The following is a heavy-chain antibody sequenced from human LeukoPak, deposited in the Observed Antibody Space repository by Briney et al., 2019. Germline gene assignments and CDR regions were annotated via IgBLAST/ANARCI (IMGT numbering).Heavy chain of an antibody. CDR3: AKDMFGSDYYDSSGYYAEFFAFDI. V-gene: IGHV3-9*01. CDR2: ISWNSGSI. Sequence: GESLRLSCAASGFTFDDYAMHWVRQAPGKGLEWVSGISWNSGSIGYADSVKGRFTISRDNAKNSLYLQMNSLRAEDTALYYCAKDMFGSDYYDSSGYYAEFFAFDIWGQGTMVTVSS. J-gene: IGHJ3*02. CDR1: GFTFDDYA. D-gene: IGHD3-22*01.